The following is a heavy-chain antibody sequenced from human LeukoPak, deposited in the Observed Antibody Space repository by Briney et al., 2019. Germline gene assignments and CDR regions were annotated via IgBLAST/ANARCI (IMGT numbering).Heavy chain of an antibody. V-gene: IGHV4-34*01. CDR2: INHSGST. CDR3: ASRRYYYDSSGYYPQNYFDY. J-gene: IGHJ4*02. CDR1: GGSFSGYY. D-gene: IGHD3-22*01. Sequence: SETLSLTCAVYGGSFSGYYWSWIRQPPGKGLEWIGEINHSGSTNYNPSLKSRVTISVDTSKNQFSLKLSSVTATDTAVYYCASRRYYYDSSGYYPQNYFDYWGQGTLVTVSS.